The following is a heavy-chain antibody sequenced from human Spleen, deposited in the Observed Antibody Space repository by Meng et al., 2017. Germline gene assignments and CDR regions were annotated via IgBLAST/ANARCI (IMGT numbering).Heavy chain of an antibody. J-gene: IGHJ4*02. CDR1: GFTFSDYT. CDR3: VRNSGWFDF. D-gene: IGHD5-12*01. Sequence: EVQLVESGGGLVKPGGSLRLSCSASGFTFSDYTMAWVRQAPGKGLDWVSSISTAGNYIYYADSLKGRSTISRDNAKKSLYLDMSTLTAEDTAVYYCVRNSGWFDFWGQGALVTVSS. V-gene: IGHV3-21*01. CDR2: ISTAGNYI.